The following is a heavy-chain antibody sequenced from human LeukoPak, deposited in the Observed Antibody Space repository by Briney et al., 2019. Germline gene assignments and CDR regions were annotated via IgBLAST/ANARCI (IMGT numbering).Heavy chain of an antibody. CDR1: GGSFSGYY. CDR2: INHSGST. Sequence: PSETLSLTCAADGGSFSGYYWSWIRQPPGKGLEWIGEINHSGSTNYNPSLKSRVTISVDTSKNQFSLKLSSVTAADTAVYYCARGRRVKGYCSSTSCYAGNWFDPWGQGTLVTVSS. CDR3: ARGRRVKGYCSSTSCYAGNWFDP. V-gene: IGHV4-34*01. D-gene: IGHD2-2*01. J-gene: IGHJ5*02.